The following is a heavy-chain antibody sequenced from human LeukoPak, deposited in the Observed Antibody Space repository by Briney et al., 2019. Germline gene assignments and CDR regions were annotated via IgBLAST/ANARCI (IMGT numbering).Heavy chain of an antibody. D-gene: IGHD3-22*01. J-gene: IGHJ6*02. CDR1: GYTFTSYC. CDR2: VSVYHGTT. V-gene: IGHV1-18*01. CDR3: ARVLMSRESWFSENYFYGMDV. Sequence: ASEKVSCKASGYTFTSYCISWVRQAPGQGLEGMGWVSVYHGTTKYAQKLQGRLIMTSATSTSTAYMELMSLRSDDTAVYYCARVLMSRESWFSENYFYGMDVGGQGTTVTVP.